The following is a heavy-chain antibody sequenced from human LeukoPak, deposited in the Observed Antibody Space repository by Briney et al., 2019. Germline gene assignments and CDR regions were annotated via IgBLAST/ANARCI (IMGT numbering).Heavy chain of an antibody. V-gene: IGHV3-30-3*01. CDR1: GFTFSSYA. CDR3: AREPSGYNYGYVDY. J-gene: IGHJ4*02. Sequence: GGSLRLSCADSGFTFSSYAMHWVRQAPGKGLEWVTVISYDGSNKYYADSVKGRFTISRDNSKNTLFLQMNSLRAGDTAVYYCAREPSGYNYGYVDYWGQGTLVTVSS. CDR2: ISYDGSNK. D-gene: IGHD5-18*01.